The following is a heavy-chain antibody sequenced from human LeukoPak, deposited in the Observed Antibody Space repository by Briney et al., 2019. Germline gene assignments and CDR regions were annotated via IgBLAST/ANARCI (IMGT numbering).Heavy chain of an antibody. CDR1: GFTFDDYA. CDR2: ISWNSGHI. CDR3: AKDRRHTVSGGYFDL. D-gene: IGHD3-10*01. J-gene: IGHJ2*01. Sequence: GGSLRLSCAASGFTFDDYALHWVRQAPGKGLEWVSGISWNSGHIGYADSVKGRFTISRDNAKNSLYLRMNSLRTEDTALYYCAKDRRHTVSGGYFDLWGRGTLVIVSS. V-gene: IGHV3-9*01.